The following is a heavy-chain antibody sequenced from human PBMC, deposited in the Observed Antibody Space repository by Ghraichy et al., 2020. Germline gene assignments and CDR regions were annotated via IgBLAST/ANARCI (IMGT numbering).Heavy chain of an antibody. CDR1: GFTVSSDY. CDR3: ARVGTIPTTHFDY. Sequence: GESLNISCAASGFTVSSDYMTWVRQAPGKGLEWGSVIYSGGNTYYADSVKGRFTISRDNSKNTLYLQMNSLRAEDTAVYYCARVGTIPTTHFDYWGQGTLVTVSS. D-gene: IGHD3-3*01. J-gene: IGHJ4*02. V-gene: IGHV3-53*01. CDR2: IYSGGNT.